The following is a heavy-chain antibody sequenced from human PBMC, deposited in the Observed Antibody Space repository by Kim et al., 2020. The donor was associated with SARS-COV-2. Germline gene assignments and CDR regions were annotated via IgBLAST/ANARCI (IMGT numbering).Heavy chain of an antibody. J-gene: IGHJ4*02. V-gene: IGHV3-23*01. CDR3: AKLRRVRGYFDY. D-gene: IGHD3-10*01. Sequence: GGSLRLSCAASGFTFSSYALSWVRQAPGKGLEWVSAISGSGGSTYYADSVKGRFTISRDNSKNTLYLQMNSLRAEDTAVYYCAKLRRVRGYFDYWGQGTLVTVSS. CDR2: ISGSGGST. CDR1: GFTFSSYA.